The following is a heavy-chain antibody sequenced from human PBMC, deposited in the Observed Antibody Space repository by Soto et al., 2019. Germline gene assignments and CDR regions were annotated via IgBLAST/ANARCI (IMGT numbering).Heavy chain of an antibody. J-gene: IGHJ6*02. CDR3: AGPHSSSSHPSINLYYYCGMDV. CDR1: GGSFSGYY. CDR2: INHSGST. D-gene: IGHD6-13*01. Sequence: SETLSLTCAVYGGSFSGYYWSWIRQPPGKGLEWIGEINHSGSTNYNPSLKSRVTISVDTSKNQFSLKLSSVTAADTAVYYCAGPHSSSSHPSINLYYYCGMDVWGQGTTVTV. V-gene: IGHV4-34*01.